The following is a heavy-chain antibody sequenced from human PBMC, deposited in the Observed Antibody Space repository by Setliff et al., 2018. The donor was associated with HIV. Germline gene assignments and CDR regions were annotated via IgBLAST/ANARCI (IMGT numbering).Heavy chain of an antibody. V-gene: IGHV4-4*07. CDR2: LHISGNS. D-gene: IGHD3-16*01. J-gene: IGHJ4*02. Sequence: SETLSLTCNVSGASISSNYWSWIRQAAGKGLEWVGRLHISGNSNYSPSLKSRVNMSIDTSKNQFSLKVLSVTAADTAVYYCAREGGTGRYFDYWGPGTPVTVSS. CDR1: GASISSNY. CDR3: AREGGTGRYFDY.